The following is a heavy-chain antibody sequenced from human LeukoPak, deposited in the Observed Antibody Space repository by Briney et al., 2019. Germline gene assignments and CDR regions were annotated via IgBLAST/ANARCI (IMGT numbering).Heavy chain of an antibody. Sequence: GGCLRLSCAASGFTFSSYEMNWVRQAPGKGLEWVSYISSSGSTIYYTDSVKGRFTISRDNAKNSLYLQMNSLRAEDTAVYYCAGGLAAAHYYYYMDVWGKGTTVTVSS. CDR2: ISSSGSTI. J-gene: IGHJ6*03. V-gene: IGHV3-48*03. CDR3: AGGLAAAHYYYYMDV. CDR1: GFTFSSYE. D-gene: IGHD6-13*01.